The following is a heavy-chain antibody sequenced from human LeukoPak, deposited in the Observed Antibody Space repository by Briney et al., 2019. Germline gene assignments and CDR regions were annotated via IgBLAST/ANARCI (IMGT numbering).Heavy chain of an antibody. CDR2: IWYDGSNK. D-gene: IGHD1-26*01. V-gene: IGHV3-33*01. CDR1: GFTFSSYG. J-gene: IGHJ6*02. CDR3: ARRGSYSFYYYYGMDV. Sequence: GGSLRLSCAASGFTFSSYGMHWVRQAPGKGLEWVAVIWYDGSNKYYADSVKGRFTISRDNSKNTLHLQMNSLRAEDTAVYYCARRGSYSFYYYYGMDVWGQGTTVTVSS.